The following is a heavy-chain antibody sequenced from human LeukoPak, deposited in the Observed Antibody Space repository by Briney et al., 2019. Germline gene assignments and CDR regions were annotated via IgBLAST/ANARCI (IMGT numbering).Heavy chain of an antibody. CDR1: GFTFSSYA. Sequence: PGGSLRLSCAASGFTFSSYAMSWVRQAPGEGGEWVSSISGSGGSTYYADSVKGRFTISRDKSKNTLSLQMNSLRAEDTAVYYCAKVMDYYFWSGHNWFDPWGQGTLVTVSS. V-gene: IGHV3-23*01. CDR3: AKVMDYYFWSGHNWFDP. D-gene: IGHD3-3*01. CDR2: ISGSGGST. J-gene: IGHJ5*02.